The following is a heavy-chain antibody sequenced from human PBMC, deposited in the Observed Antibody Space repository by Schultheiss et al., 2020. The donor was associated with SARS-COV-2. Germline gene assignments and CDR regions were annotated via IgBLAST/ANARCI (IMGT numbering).Heavy chain of an antibody. V-gene: IGHV4-39*07. D-gene: IGHD3-16*01. J-gene: IGHJ3*02. Sequence: SETLSLTCTVSGGSISSSSYYWGWIRQPPGKGLEWIGSIYYSGSTYYNPSLKSRVTISVDTSKNQFSLKLSSVTAADTAVYYCATSPYEPGGGDDAFDIWGQGTMVTVSS. CDR3: ATSPYEPGGGDDAFDI. CDR2: IYYSGST. CDR1: GGSISSSSYY.